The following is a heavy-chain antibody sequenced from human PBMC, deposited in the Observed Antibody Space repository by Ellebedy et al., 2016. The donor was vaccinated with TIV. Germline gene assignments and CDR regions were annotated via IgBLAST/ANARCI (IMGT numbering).Heavy chain of an antibody. V-gene: IGHV3-21*06. Sequence: GESLKISCAASGFTFSSFGMNWVRQASGKGLEWVPSIDSSSTYIYYADSVKGRFTISRDNAKNSLYLHMNSLRAEDTAVYYCARDLRGGNSGPDYWGQGTLVTVSS. J-gene: IGHJ4*02. D-gene: IGHD4-23*01. CDR2: IDSSSTYI. CDR1: GFTFSSFG. CDR3: ARDLRGGNSGPDY.